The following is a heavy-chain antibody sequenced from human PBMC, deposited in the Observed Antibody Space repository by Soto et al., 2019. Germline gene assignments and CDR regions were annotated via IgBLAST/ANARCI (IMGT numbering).Heavy chain of an antibody. Sequence: ASVKVSCKASGYTFTSYGISWVRQAPGQGLEWMGWISAYNGNTNYAQKLQGRVTMTTDTSTSTAYMELRSLRSDDTAVYYCARGTWLPYHYYYYMDVWGKGTTVTVSS. CDR1: GYTFTSYG. CDR3: ARGTWLPYHYYYYMDV. J-gene: IGHJ6*03. CDR2: ISAYNGNT. D-gene: IGHD5-12*01. V-gene: IGHV1-18*01.